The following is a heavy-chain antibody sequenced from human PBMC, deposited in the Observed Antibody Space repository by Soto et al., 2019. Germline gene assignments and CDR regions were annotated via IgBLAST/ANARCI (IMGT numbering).Heavy chain of an antibody. D-gene: IGHD2-8*02. CDR2: ITSAGSYI. CDR1: GFTFSNYN. V-gene: IGHV3-21*01. Sequence: EVQLVESGGGLVKPGGSLRLSCAASGFTFSNYNMNWARQPPGKGLEWVSSITSAGSYIYYAESLKGRVTISRDNAKNSLFLQMNSLRAEDTALYFCARGILGGVRIDYGMDVWGQGTTVTVSS. J-gene: IGHJ6*02. CDR3: ARGILGGVRIDYGMDV.